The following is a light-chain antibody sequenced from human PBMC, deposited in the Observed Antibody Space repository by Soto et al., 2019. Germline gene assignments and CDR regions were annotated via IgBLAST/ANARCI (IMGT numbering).Light chain of an antibody. J-gene: IGLJ2*01. CDR3: SSYTSSSTVV. CDR2: EVS. CDR1: SSDIGVYKY. V-gene: IGLV2-14*01. Sequence: QSALTQPASVSGSPGQSITISCTGTSSDIGVYKYVSWYQQHPGKAPNLMIYEVSNRPSGVSNRFSGSKSGNTASLTISGLPAEAEADYYCSSYTSSSTVVFGGGTKLTVL.